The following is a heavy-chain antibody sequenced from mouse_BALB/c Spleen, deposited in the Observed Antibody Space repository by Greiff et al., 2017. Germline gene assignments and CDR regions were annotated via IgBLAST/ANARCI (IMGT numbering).Heavy chain of an antibody. CDR3: TRTWFAY. CDR2: INPSNGGT. V-gene: IGHV1S81*02. Sequence: QVHVKQSGAELVKPGASVKLSCKASGYTFTSYYMYWVKQRPGQGLEWIGEINPSNGGTNFNEKFKSKATLTVDKSSSTAYMQLSSLTYEDSAVYYCTRTWFAYWGQGTLVTVSA. CDR1: GYTFTSYY. J-gene: IGHJ3*01.